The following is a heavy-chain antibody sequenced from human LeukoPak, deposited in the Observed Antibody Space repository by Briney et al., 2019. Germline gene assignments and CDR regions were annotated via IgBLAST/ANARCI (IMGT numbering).Heavy chain of an antibody. D-gene: IGHD3-22*01. Sequence: SETLSLTCTVSGGSISSGGYYWSWIRQHPGKGLEWIGYIYYSGSTYYNPSLKSRVTISVDTSKNQFSLKLSSVTAADTAVYYCARLDTYYYDSTPTYAFDIWGQGTMVTVSS. CDR2: IYYSGST. J-gene: IGHJ3*02. CDR3: ARLDTYYYDSTPTYAFDI. V-gene: IGHV4-31*03. CDR1: GGSISSGGYY.